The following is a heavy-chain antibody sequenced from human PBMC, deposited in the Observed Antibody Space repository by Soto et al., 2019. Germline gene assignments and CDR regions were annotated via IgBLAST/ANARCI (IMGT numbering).Heavy chain of an antibody. CDR1: GGSISSGGYY. J-gene: IGHJ6*02. D-gene: IGHD3-22*01. CDR3: ARAFPRLDYYGMDV. Sequence: SETLSLTCTVSGGSISSGGYYWSWIRQHPGKGLEWIGYIYYSGSTYYNPSLKSRVTISVDTSKNQFSLKLSSVTAADTAAYYCARAFPRLDYYGMDVWVQGTTVTVS. V-gene: IGHV4-31*03. CDR2: IYYSGST.